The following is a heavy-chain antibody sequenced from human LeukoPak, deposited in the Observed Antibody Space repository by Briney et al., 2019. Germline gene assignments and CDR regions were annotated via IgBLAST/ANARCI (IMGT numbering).Heavy chain of an antibody. J-gene: IGHJ4*02. CDR1: GFTFSSHN. CDR2: ISGRGNYI. Sequence: GGSLRLSCAASGFTFSSHNMNWVRQAPGKGLEWVSSISGRGNYIFYADSVKGRFTISRDSAKNSLSLQMNSPRAEDTAVYYCAKDQGFDYYDSSGYYLDYWGQGTLVTVSS. D-gene: IGHD3-22*01. CDR3: AKDQGFDYYDSSGYYLDY. V-gene: IGHV3-21*01.